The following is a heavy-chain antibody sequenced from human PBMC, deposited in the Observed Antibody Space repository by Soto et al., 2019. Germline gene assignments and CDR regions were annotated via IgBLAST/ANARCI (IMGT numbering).Heavy chain of an antibody. CDR1: GGSISSGGYY. CDR2: IYYSGST. D-gene: IGHD1-1*01. CDR3: ARDQVERRPDGMDV. V-gene: IGHV4-31*03. Sequence: SETLSLTCTVSGGSISSGGYYWSWIRQHPGKGLEWIGYIYYSGSTYYNPSLKSRVTILVDTSKNQFSLKLSSVTAADTAVYYCARDQVERRPDGMDVWGQGTTVTVSS. J-gene: IGHJ6*02.